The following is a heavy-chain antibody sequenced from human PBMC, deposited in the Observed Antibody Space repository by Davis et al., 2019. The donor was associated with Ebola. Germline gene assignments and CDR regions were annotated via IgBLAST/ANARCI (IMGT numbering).Heavy chain of an antibody. CDR1: GGSISDYY. CDR3: ARWGSVAGDYYYGMDV. V-gene: IGHV4-4*07. Sequence: MPSETLSLTCTVSGGSISDYYWNWIRQPAGQRLHSIGRIYSNGNIGYNPSLQSRVTLSVDTSKNQFSLIMTSVTAADTAVYYCARWGSVAGDYYYGMDVWGQGTTVTVSS. D-gene: IGHD6-19*01. J-gene: IGHJ6*02. CDR2: IYSNGNI.